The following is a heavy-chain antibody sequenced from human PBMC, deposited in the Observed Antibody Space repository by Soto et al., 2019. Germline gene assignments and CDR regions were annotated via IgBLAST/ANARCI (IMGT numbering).Heavy chain of an antibody. CDR3: AHRRGTIFGVVIGNYNWFDP. CDR1: GFSLSTSGVG. J-gene: IGHJ5*02. V-gene: IGHV2-5*02. CDR2: IYWDDDK. Sequence: QITLKESGPTLVKPTQTLTLTCTFSGFSLSTSGVGVGWIRQPPGKALEWLALIYWDDDKRYSPSLKSRLTITKDTSKNQVVLTMTNMDPVDTATDYCAHRRGTIFGVVIGNYNWFDPWGQGTLVTVSS. D-gene: IGHD3-3*01.